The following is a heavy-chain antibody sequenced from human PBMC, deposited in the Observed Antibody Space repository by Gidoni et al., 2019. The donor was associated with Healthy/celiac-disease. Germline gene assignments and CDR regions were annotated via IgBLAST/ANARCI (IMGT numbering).Heavy chain of an antibody. CDR3: ARLRPPIYSSGLYFDY. CDR1: GGSISSSSYY. J-gene: IGHJ4*02. V-gene: IGHV4-39*01. CDR2: LYYSGST. Sequence: QLQLQESGTGLVKPSETPSLTCTVAGGSISSSSYYWGWIRQPPGKGLEWIGSLYYSGSTYYNPSLKRLVTISVDTSTNQFSLKLSSVTAADTAVYYCARLRPPIYSSGLYFDYWGQGTLVTVSS. D-gene: IGHD6-19*01.